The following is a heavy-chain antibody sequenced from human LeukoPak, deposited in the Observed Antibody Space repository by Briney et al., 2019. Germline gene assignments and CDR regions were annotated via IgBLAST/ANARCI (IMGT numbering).Heavy chain of an antibody. CDR2: INPSGGST. CDR3: ARAKTFGVVIDAFDI. D-gene: IGHD3-3*01. V-gene: IGHV1-46*03. CDR1: GYTFTSYY. Sequence: ASVKVSCKASGYTFTSYYMHWVRQAPGQGLEWMGIINPSGGSTSYAQKFQGRVTMTRDTSTSTVYMELSSLRSEDTAVYYCARAKTFGVVIDAFDIWGQGTMVTVSS. J-gene: IGHJ3*02.